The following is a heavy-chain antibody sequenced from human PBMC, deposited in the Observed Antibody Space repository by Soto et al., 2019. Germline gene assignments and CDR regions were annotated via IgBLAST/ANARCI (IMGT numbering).Heavy chain of an antibody. D-gene: IGHD3-3*01. CDR3: ARERRFLEWSVSYGMDV. Sequence: QVQLVESGGGVVQPGRSLRLSCAASGFTFSDYSMHWVRQAPGKGLEWVAMIWYDGSNENYADSVKGRFTISRDNAKSTLYLQMNSLRAEDTAVYYCARERRFLEWSVSYGMDVWGQGTTVTVSS. J-gene: IGHJ6*02. CDR1: GFTFSDYS. V-gene: IGHV3-33*01. CDR2: IWYDGSNE.